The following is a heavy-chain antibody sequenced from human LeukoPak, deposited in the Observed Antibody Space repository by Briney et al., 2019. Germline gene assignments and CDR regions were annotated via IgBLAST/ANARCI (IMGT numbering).Heavy chain of an antibody. CDR2: ISAYNGNT. D-gene: IGHD3-10*01. Sequence: ASMKGSCKASGYTFTNYGISWVRQAPGQGLEWMGWISAYNGNTNYAQKLQGRVTMTTDTSTSTAYMELRSLRSDDTAVYYCARITMVRGVITPDAFDIWGQGTMVTVSS. V-gene: IGHV1-18*01. J-gene: IGHJ3*02. CDR3: ARITMVRGVITPDAFDI. CDR1: GYTFTNYG.